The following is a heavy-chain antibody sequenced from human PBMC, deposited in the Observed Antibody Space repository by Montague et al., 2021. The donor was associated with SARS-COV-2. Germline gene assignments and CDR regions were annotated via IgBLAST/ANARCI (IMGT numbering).Heavy chain of an antibody. CDR1: GGSFSDYN. CDR2: INHSGNT. CDR3: ASIPEGSYYYYCMDV. V-gene: IGHV4-34*01. J-gene: IGHJ6*02. D-gene: IGHD3-10*01. Sequence: SETLSLTCAVFGGSFSDYNWNWIRQTPGKGLEWIGEINHSGNTDYHPSLKSRVTISVDSSKNQFSPKLTSVTAADTAVYYCASIPEGSYYYYCMDVWGHGTTVTVSS.